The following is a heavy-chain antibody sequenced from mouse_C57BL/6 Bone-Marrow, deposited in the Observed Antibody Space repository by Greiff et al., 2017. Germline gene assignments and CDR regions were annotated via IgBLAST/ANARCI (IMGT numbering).Heavy chain of an antibody. D-gene: IGHD1-1*01. CDR1: GYTFTGYW. CDR3: ARRGGFIYYGSSGAY. V-gene: IGHV1-9*01. CDR2: ILPGSGST. Sequence: QVQLQQSGAELMKPGASVKLSCKATGYTFTGYWIEWVKQRPGHGLEWIGEILPGSGSTNYNEKFKGKATFTADTSSNTAYMQLSSLTTEDSAIYYCARRGGFIYYGSSGAYWGQGTLVTVSA. J-gene: IGHJ3*01.